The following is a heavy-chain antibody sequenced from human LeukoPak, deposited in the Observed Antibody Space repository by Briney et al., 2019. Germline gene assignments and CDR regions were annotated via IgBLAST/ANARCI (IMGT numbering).Heavy chain of an antibody. J-gene: IGHJ4*02. CDR2: IRYAGNT. Sequence: SGTLSLTCTVSGGSITSHYWSWIRQPPGKGLEWIGHIRYAGNTNYNPSLKSRVTMSVDTSKNQFSLKVSSVTAADTAVYYCARRPNSDWAFDYWGQGTLVTVSS. D-gene: IGHD6-19*01. V-gene: IGHV4-59*08. CDR1: GGSITSHY. CDR3: ARRPNSDWAFDY.